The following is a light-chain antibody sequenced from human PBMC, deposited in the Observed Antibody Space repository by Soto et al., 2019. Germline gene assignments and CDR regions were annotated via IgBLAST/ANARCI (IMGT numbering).Light chain of an antibody. J-gene: IGKJ1*01. CDR1: QNINSW. Sequence: DIHMTQSPSTLSASVGYRFTITCRASQNINSWLAWYQQKPGKAPKLLIYEASTLERGVPSRFGGSGSGTEFTLTISSLQSDDFGTYYCQQYNAYSWTFGQGTTGDIK. CDR3: QQYNAYSWT. CDR2: EAS. V-gene: IGKV1-5*03.